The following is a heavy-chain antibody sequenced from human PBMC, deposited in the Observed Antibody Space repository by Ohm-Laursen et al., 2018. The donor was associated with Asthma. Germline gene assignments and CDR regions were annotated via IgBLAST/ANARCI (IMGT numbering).Heavy chain of an antibody. J-gene: IGHJ6*02. V-gene: IGHV3-23*01. CDR3: ARETATGSQNIHYYDLDV. D-gene: IGHD2-15*01. CDR1: GFIFSSYA. CDR2: IIGSGADT. Sequence: SLRLSCAASGFIFSSYAMSWVRQAPGKGLECVSAIIGSGADTYYADSVKGRFTISRDNSKNALYLQMNTLRAKDTAVYYCARETATGSQNIHYYDLDVWGQGTTVIVSS.